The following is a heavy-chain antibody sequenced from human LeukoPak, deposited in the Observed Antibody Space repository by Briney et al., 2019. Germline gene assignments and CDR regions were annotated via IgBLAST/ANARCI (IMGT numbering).Heavy chain of an antibody. CDR2: IYTSGST. CDR3: ARSSEGRYYYDSSGFSYYYYYMDV. J-gene: IGHJ6*03. V-gene: IGHV4-61*02. D-gene: IGHD3-22*01. CDR1: GGSISSGSYY. Sequence: SETLSLTCTVSGGSISSGSYYWSWIRQPAGKGLEWIGRIYTSGSTNYNPSLKSRVTISVDTSKNQFSLKLSSVTAADTAVYYCARSSEGRYYYDSSGFSYYYYYMDVWGKGTTVTISS.